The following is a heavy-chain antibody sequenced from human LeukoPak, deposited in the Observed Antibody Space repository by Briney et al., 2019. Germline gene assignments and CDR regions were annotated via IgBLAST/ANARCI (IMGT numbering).Heavy chain of an antibody. D-gene: IGHD2-15*01. J-gene: IGHJ4*02. CDR1: GFTFNSYN. Sequence: PGGSLGLSCAASGFTFNSYNMKWVRQAPGEGLEWVSSISRTGTYIYYADSVKGRFTVSRDNAQNSLYLQMNSLRVEDTAVYYCARVLETDCTGGSCYSGLDYWGQGTLVTVSS. CDR3: ARVLETDCTGGSCYSGLDY. CDR2: ISRTGTYI. V-gene: IGHV3-21*01.